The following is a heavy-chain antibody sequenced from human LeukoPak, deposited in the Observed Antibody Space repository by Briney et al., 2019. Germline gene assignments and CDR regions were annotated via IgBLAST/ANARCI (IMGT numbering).Heavy chain of an antibody. V-gene: IGHV3-48*01. CDR1: SFTFSDYS. Sequence: PGGSLRLSCVVSSFTFSDYSMNWVRQVPGKGLEWVSYISSSSRTIYYADSVKGRFTISRDNSKNTLYLQMNSLRAEDTAVYYCAKEFYYGSGSSGYWGQGTLVTVSS. D-gene: IGHD3-10*01. J-gene: IGHJ4*02. CDR2: ISSSSRTI. CDR3: AKEFYYGSGSSGY.